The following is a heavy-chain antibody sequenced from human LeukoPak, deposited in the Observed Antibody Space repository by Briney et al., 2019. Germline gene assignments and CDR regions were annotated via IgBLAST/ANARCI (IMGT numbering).Heavy chain of an antibody. CDR3: AGQGEVGATVY. CDR1: GGSISSYY. Sequence: SETLSLTCTVSGGSISSYYWSWIRQPPGKGLEWIGYIYYSGRTNYNPSLKRRVTISVDTSKNQFSLKLSSVTAADTAVYYCAGQGEVGATVYWGQGTLVTVSS. D-gene: IGHD1-26*01. V-gene: IGHV4-59*01. J-gene: IGHJ4*02. CDR2: IYYSGRT.